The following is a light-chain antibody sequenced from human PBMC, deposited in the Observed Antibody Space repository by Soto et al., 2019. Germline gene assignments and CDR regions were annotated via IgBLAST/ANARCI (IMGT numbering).Light chain of an antibody. CDR2: DAS. CDR3: QQYDSLPSIT. J-gene: IGKJ5*01. CDR1: QDINNY. Sequence: DIQMTQSPSSLSASVGDRVTITCQASQDINNYLNWYQQTPGKPPKLLIYDASNLETGVPSRFSGSGTGTHFTFTFSSLQPEDMATYYCQQYDSLPSITFGQGTRLEIK. V-gene: IGKV1-33*01.